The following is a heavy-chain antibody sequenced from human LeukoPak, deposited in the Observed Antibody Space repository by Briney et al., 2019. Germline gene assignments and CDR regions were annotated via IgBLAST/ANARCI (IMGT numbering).Heavy chain of an antibody. J-gene: IGHJ6*03. CDR2: INHSGST. CDR3: ARDGGYCSGGSCYRSYYYYYYMDV. D-gene: IGHD2-15*01. CDR1: GGSFSGYY. V-gene: IGHV4-34*01. Sequence: SETLSLTCAVYGGSFSGYYWSWIRQPPGKGLEWIGEINHSGSTNYNPSLKSRVPISVDTSKNQFSLKLSSVTAADTAVYYCARDGGYCSGGSCYRSYYYYYYMDVWGKGTTVTISS.